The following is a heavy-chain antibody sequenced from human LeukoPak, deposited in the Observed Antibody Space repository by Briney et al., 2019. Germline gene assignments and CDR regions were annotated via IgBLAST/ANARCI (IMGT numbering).Heavy chain of an antibody. D-gene: IGHD3-10*01. CDR1: GDSISSGSYY. CDR2: MYFSGNT. Sequence: SETLSLTCTVSGDSISSGSYYWGWIRQPPGKGLEWIGSMYFSGNTYYNPSLKSRVTISIDRSKNQFSLKLTSVTAADTAVYYCARGSNYFDYWGQGTLVTVSS. V-gene: IGHV4-39*07. J-gene: IGHJ4*02. CDR3: ARGSNYFDY.